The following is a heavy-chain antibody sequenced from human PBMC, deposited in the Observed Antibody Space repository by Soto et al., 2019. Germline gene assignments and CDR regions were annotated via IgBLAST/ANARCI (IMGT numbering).Heavy chain of an antibody. CDR3: ARAHMVRGVIPFDY. CDR1: GGTFSSYT. D-gene: IGHD3-10*01. J-gene: IGHJ4*02. V-gene: IGHV1-69*02. CDR2: IIPLLGIA. Sequence: QVQLVQSGAEVKKPGSSVKVSCKASGGTFSSYTISWVRQAPAQGLEWMGRIIPLLGIANYAQKFQGRVTITADKSTSTAYMELSSLRSEDTAVYYCARAHMVRGVIPFDYWGQGTLVTVSS.